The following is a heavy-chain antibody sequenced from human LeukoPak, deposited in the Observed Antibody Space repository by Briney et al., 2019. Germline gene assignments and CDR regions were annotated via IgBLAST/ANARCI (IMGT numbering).Heavy chain of an antibody. D-gene: IGHD6-6*01. J-gene: IGHJ1*01. Sequence: PGGSLRLSCAASGFTVSSNYMSWVRQAPGKGLEWVSIIYSGGSTFYADSVKGRFTISRDNSKNTLYLQMNSLRAEDTAVYYCARITSARPTHWGQGTLVTVSS. CDR2: IYSGGST. CDR3: ARITSARPTH. V-gene: IGHV3-53*01. CDR1: GFTVSSNY.